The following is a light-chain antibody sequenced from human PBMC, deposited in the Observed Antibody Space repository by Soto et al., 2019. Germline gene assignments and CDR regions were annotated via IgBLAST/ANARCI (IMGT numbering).Light chain of an antibody. J-gene: IGKJ2*01. CDR3: QQSYSTPV. Sequence: DIQMTQSPSSLSASVGDRVTITCRASQSISSYLNWYQQKPGKAPKLLIYAASSLQSVVPSRFSGSGSGTDFALTISSLQPEDFAPFYCQQSYSTPVFGQGTKLEIK. CDR1: QSISSY. CDR2: AAS. V-gene: IGKV1-39*01.